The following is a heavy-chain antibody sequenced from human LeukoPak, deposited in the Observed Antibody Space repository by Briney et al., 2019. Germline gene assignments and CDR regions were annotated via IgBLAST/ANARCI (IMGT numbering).Heavy chain of an antibody. V-gene: IGHV5-51*01. CDR1: GYRFTSYW. D-gene: IGHD2-2*01. CDR2: VYPGDSDT. Sequence: GESLKISCKGSGYRFTSYWIAWVRQMPGKGLEWMGIVYPGDSDTRYSPSFQGQVTISADKSISTAYLQWSSLKASDTAVYYCARPRTAAIFGAFDMWGQGTMVSVSS. J-gene: IGHJ3*02. CDR3: ARPRTAAIFGAFDM.